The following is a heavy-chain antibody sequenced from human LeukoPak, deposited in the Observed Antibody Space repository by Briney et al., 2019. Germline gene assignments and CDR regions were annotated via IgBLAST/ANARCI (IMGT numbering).Heavy chain of an antibody. D-gene: IGHD3-22*01. J-gene: IGHJ5*02. CDR2: INPNSGGT. Sequence: ASVKVSCKASGYTFTGYYMHWVRQAPGQGLEWMGWINPNSGGTNYAQKFQGRVTMTRDTSISTAYVELSSLRSEDTAVYYCARDTYYYDSSGYRGMNWFDPWGQGTLVTVSS. CDR3: ARDTYYYDSSGYRGMNWFDP. V-gene: IGHV1-2*02. CDR1: GYTFTGYY.